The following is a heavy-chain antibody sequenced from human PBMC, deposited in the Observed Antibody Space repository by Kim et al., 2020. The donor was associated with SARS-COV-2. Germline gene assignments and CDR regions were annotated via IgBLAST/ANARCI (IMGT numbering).Heavy chain of an antibody. J-gene: IGHJ4*02. V-gene: IGHV3-33*06. CDR3: AKDILSGEGADFDY. D-gene: IGHD3-16*01. CDR1: GFTFSSYA. CDR2: IWYDGSNK. Sequence: GGSLRLSCAASGFTFSSYAMHWVRQAPGKGLEWVAVIWYDGSNKYYADSVKGRFTISRDNSKNTLYLQMNSLRAEDTAVYYCAKDILSGEGADFDYWGQGTLVTVSS.